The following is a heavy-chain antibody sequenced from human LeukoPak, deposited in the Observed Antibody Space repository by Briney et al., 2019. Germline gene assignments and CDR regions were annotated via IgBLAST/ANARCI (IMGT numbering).Heavy chain of an antibody. D-gene: IGHD2-15*01. CDR2: IYHSGST. J-gene: IGHJ4*02. CDR3: ARGRYCSGGSCYYFDY. V-gene: IGHV4-30-2*01. Sequence: SQTLSLTCAVSGGSISSGGYSWSWIRQPPGKGLEWIGYIYHSGSTHYNPSLKSRVTISVDRSKNQFSLKLSSVTAADTAVYYCARGRYCSGGSCYYFDYWGQGTLVTVSS. CDR1: GGSISSGGYS.